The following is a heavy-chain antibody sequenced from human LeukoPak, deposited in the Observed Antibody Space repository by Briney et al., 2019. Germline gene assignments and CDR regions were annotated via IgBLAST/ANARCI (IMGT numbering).Heavy chain of an antibody. Sequence: ASVKVSCKASGYTFTSYYMHWVRQAPGQGLEWMGIINPSGGSTSYAQKFQGRVTITSDTSTSTVYMALSSLRSEDTAVYYCARGREMATINSWFDPWGQGTLVTVSS. CDR3: ARGREMATINSWFDP. CDR1: GYTFTSYY. D-gene: IGHD5-24*01. CDR2: INPSGGST. J-gene: IGHJ5*02. V-gene: IGHV1-46*01.